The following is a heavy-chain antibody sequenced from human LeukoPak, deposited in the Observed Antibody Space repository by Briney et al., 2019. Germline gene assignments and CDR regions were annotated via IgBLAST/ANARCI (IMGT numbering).Heavy chain of an antibody. J-gene: IGHJ4*02. V-gene: IGHV3-23*01. CDR2: ISASGGST. CDR3: AKSAWYSSSWYHGY. CDR1: GFTFSSYA. Sequence: GGSLRLSCAASGFTFSSYAMSWVRQAPGKGLEWVSAISASGGSTYYADSVKGRFTISRDNSKNTLYLQMNSLRAEDTAVYYCAKSAWYSSSWYHGYWGQGTLVTVSS. D-gene: IGHD6-13*01.